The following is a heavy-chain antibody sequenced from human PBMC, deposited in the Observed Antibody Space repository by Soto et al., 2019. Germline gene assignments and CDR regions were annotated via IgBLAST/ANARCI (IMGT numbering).Heavy chain of an antibody. CDR2: IYYSGST. CDR1: GGSISSSSYY. V-gene: IGHV4-39*01. Sequence: QLQLQESGPGLVKPSETLSLTCTVSGGSISSSSYYWGWIRQPPGKGLEWIGGIYYSGSTYYNPCLQSRDTMSVVMSTNQFCLRLSCVAAADASVYYCASWDRIGATGTASGGLDPWGQGTLVTVSS. J-gene: IGHJ5*02. CDR3: ASWDRIGATGTASGGLDP. D-gene: IGHD6-13*01.